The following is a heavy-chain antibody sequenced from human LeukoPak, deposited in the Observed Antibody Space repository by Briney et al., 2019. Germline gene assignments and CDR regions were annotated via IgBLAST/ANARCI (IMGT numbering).Heavy chain of an antibody. Sequence: GGSLRLSCAASGFTFSTYAMSWVRQAPGKGLEWVSSITAYGGITNYADSVRGRFTISRDNSKDTLYLQMNSLRADDTAISYCAKRQRSSWYYDYWGQGTLVTVSS. V-gene: IGHV3-23*01. CDR1: GFTFSTYA. CDR2: ITAYGGIT. D-gene: IGHD6-13*01. J-gene: IGHJ4*02. CDR3: AKRQRSSWYYDY.